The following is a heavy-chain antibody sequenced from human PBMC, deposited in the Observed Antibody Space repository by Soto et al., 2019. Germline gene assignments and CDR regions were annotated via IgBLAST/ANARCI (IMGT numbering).Heavy chain of an antibody. CDR2: ISGSGGST. CDR1: GFTFSSYS. D-gene: IGHD3-9*01. V-gene: IGHV3-23*01. J-gene: IGHJ5*02. Sequence: PGGSLRLSSAASGFTFSSYSMSWVRQAPGKGLEWVSAISGSGGSTYYADSVKGRFTISRDNSKNTLYLQMNSLRAEDTAVYYCAKSHWTDILTGPDPWGQGTLVTVSS. CDR3: AKSHWTDILTGPDP.